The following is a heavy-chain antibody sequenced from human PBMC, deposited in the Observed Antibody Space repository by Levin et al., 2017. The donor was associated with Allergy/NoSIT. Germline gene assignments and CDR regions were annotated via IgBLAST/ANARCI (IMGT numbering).Heavy chain of an antibody. CDR1: GFTFSSYS. D-gene: IGHD6-13*01. Sequence: PGGSLRLSCAASGFTFSSYSMNWVRQAPGKGLEWVSSISSSSSYIYYADSVKGRFTISRDNAKNSLYLQMNSLRAEDTAVYYCARESSIAAAVSHWGQGTLVTVSS. CDR2: ISSSSSYI. J-gene: IGHJ4*02. V-gene: IGHV3-21*01. CDR3: ARESSIAAAVSH.